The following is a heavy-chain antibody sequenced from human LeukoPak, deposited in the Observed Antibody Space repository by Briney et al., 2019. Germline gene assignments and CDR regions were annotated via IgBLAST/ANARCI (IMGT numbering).Heavy chain of an antibody. V-gene: IGHV1-2*02. CDR3: AKDKRIAAAPTHFDY. D-gene: IGHD6-13*01. Sequence: ASVKVSCKASGYTFTGYYMHWVRQAPGQGLEWMGWINPNSGGTNYAQKFQGRVTMTRDTSISTAYMELSRLRSDDTAVYYCAKDKRIAAAPTHFDYWGQGTLVTVSS. J-gene: IGHJ4*02. CDR1: GYTFTGYY. CDR2: INPNSGGT.